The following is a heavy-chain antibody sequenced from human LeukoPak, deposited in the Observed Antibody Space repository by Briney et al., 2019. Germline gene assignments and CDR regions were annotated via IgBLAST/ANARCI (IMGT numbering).Heavy chain of an antibody. V-gene: IGHV3-30*18. CDR1: GFTFSSYS. CDR2: ISYDGSNK. J-gene: IGHJ1*01. CDR3: AKDRRTYYYDSSGYPRHFQH. D-gene: IGHD3-22*01. Sequence: SLRLSCAASGFTFSSYSMNWVRQAPGKGLEWVAVISYDGSNKYYADSVKGRFTISRDNSKNTLYLQMNSLRAEDTAVYYCAKDRRTYYYDSSGYPRHFQHWGQGTLVTVSS.